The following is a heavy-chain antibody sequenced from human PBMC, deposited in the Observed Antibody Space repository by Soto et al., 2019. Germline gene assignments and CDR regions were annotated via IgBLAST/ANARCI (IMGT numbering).Heavy chain of an antibody. CDR3: AHRGDMNGHWDQGYLDH. J-gene: IGHJ4*02. Sequence: QITLTESGPTRVKPTQTLTLTCTFSGFSLTTRPVGVAWIRQPPGKALEWLAVIYWDDDTRYSPSLKNRLSIAKDTSKNQVVLTMASMDPMDTATYFCAHRGDMNGHWDQGYLDHRGQGTLVTVSS. CDR2: IYWDDDT. CDR1: GFSLTTRPVG. V-gene: IGHV2-5*02. D-gene: IGHD2-8*01.